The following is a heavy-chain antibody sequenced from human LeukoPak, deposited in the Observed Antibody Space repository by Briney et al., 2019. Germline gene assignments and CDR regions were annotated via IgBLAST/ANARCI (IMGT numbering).Heavy chain of an antibody. CDR1: GFTFSSYW. J-gene: IGHJ4*02. V-gene: IGHV3-33*08. Sequence: PGGSLRLSCAASGFTFSSYWMHWVRQAPGKGLEWVAVIWYDGSNKYYADSVKGRFTISRDNSKNTLYLQMNSLRAEDTAVYYCARELWFGPLGDWGQGTLVTVSS. CDR2: IWYDGSNK. CDR3: ARELWFGPLGD. D-gene: IGHD3-10*01.